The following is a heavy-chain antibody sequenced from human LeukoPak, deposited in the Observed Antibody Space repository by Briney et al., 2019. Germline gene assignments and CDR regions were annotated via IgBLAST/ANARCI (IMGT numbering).Heavy chain of an antibody. CDR1: GYSISSGYY. Sequence: SETLSLTCAVSGYSISSGYYWGWIRQPPGKGLEWIGYIYYNGNTNYNPSLKSRVTISVDTSKNQFSLKLTSVTAADTAVYYCARTPISAAGILDYWGQGTLVTVSS. J-gene: IGHJ4*02. V-gene: IGHV4-38-2*01. D-gene: IGHD6-13*01. CDR3: ARTPISAAGILDY. CDR2: IYYNGNT.